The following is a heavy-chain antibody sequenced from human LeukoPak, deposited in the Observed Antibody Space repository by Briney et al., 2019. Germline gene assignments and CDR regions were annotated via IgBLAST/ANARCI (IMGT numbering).Heavy chain of an antibody. J-gene: IGHJ6*02. D-gene: IGHD6-13*01. CDR3: ARHGSPYYYYGMDV. V-gene: IGHV5-51*01. CDR2: IYSGDSDT. Sequence: GESLKISCKGSGYSFATYWIGWVRQMPGKGLEWVGIIYSGDSDTRYSPSFQGQVTITADKSISTAYLQWSSLKASDTAMYYCARHGSPYYYYGMDVWGQGTTVTVSS. CDR1: GYSFATYW.